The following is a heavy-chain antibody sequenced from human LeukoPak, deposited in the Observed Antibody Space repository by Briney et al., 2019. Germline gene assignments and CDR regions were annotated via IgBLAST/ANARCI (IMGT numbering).Heavy chain of an antibody. J-gene: IGHJ5*02. CDR3: ARGRRIGTGGLSWFDP. CDR2: IWYDGSNK. V-gene: IGHV3-33*01. Sequence: GGSLRLSCAASGFTISSYGMHWVRQAPGKGLEWVAVIWYDGSNKYYADSVKGRFTISRDNSKNTLYLQMNSLRAEDTAVYYCARGRRIGTGGLSWFDPWGQGTLVTVSS. CDR1: GFTISSYG. D-gene: IGHD4-23*01.